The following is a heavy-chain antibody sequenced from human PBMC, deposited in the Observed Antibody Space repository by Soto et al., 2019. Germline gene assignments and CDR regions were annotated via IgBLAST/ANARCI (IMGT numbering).Heavy chain of an antibody. Sequence: VHLVQSGAEVKKPGASGKVSCKGSGNAFTTYGITWVRQAPGQGLEWMGWISAHNGNTNYAQKLQGRVTVTRDTSTSTAYMERRSLRSDDTAVYYCARGRYGDYWGQGALVTVSS. D-gene: IGHD1-1*01. CDR2: ISAHNGNT. J-gene: IGHJ4*02. CDR1: GNAFTTYG. CDR3: ARGRYGDY. V-gene: IGHV1-18*01.